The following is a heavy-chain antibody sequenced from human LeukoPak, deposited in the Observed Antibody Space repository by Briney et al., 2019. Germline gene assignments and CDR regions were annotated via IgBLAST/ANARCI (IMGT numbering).Heavy chain of an antibody. CDR1: GFTFSSYS. J-gene: IGHJ6*02. CDR2: TSSSSSTI. Sequence: GGSLRLSCAASGFTFSSYSTNWVRQAPGKGPEWVSYTSSSSSTIYYADSVKGRFTISRDNSQNTLYLQMNSLRAEDTAVYYCAKGKSRGMDVWGQGTTVTVSS. V-gene: IGHV3-48*01. CDR3: AKGKSRGMDV.